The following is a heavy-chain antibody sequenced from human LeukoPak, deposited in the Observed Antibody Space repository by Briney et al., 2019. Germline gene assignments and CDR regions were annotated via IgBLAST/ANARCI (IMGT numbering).Heavy chain of an antibody. CDR2: INPNSGGT. CDR1: GYTFTGYY. D-gene: IGHD3-3*01. Sequence: ASVKVSCKASGYTFTGYYMHWVRQAPGQGLEWMGWINPNSGGTNYAQKFQGRVTMTRDTSISTAYMELSRLRSDDTAVYYCAKDPRITISGVATSFDYWGQGTLVTVSS. V-gene: IGHV1-2*02. J-gene: IGHJ4*02. CDR3: AKDPRITISGVATSFDY.